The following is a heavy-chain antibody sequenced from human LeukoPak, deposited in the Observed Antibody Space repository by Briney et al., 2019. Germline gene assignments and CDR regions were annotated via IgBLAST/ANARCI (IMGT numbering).Heavy chain of an antibody. CDR2: IYPGDSDT. V-gene: IGHV5-51*01. CDR3: ARTGYHYGSGSHFAFDV. Sequence: GESLKISCKGSGYSFTSNWIGWVRQMPGKGLGLMGIIYPGDSDTRYSPSFQGQVTISADKSISTAYLQWSSLKASDTAMYYCARTGYHYGSGSHFAFDVWGQGTVVSVSS. D-gene: IGHD3-10*01. CDR1: GYSFTSNW. J-gene: IGHJ3*01.